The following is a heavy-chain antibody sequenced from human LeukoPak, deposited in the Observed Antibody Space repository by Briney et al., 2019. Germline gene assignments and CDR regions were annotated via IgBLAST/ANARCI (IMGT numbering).Heavy chain of an antibody. CDR3: ARSGSRRITMIVVGRYNWFDP. Sequence: SETLSLTCTVSGGSISSYYWSWIRQPAGKGLEWIGRIYTSGSTNYNPSLKSRVTMSVDTSKNQFSLKLSSVTAADTAVYYCARSGSRRITMIVVGRYNWFDPWGQGTLVTVSS. CDR1: GGSISSYY. J-gene: IGHJ5*02. V-gene: IGHV4-4*07. D-gene: IGHD3-22*01. CDR2: IYTSGST.